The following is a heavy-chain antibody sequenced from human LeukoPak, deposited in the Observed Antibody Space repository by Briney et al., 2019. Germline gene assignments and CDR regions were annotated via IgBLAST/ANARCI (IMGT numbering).Heavy chain of an antibody. CDR2: INTNTGNP. J-gene: IGHJ5*02. CDR1: GYSFSTYT. CDR3: ARDRLAARRSAGRYNWFDP. Sequence: ASVKVSCKASGYSFSTYTMNWVRQAPGQGLEWMGWINTNTGNPTYAQGFTGRFVFSLDTSVSTAYLQICSLKAEDTAVYYCARDRLAARRSAGRYNWFDPWGQGTLVTVSS. V-gene: IGHV7-4-1*01. D-gene: IGHD6-6*01.